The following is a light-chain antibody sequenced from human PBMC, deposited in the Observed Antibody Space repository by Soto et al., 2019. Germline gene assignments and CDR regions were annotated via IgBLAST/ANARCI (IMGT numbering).Light chain of an antibody. CDR1: SSNIGARYD. CDR3: QSYDTSLSARVV. J-gene: IGLJ2*01. CDR2: GNS. V-gene: IGLV1-40*01. Sequence: QSVLTQPPLVSGAPGQRVTISCTGSSSNIGARYDVHWYQQLPGTAPKLLIYGNSNRPSGVPDRFSGSKSGTSASLAITGLQAEDEADYYCQSYDTSLSARVVFGGGTKVTVL.